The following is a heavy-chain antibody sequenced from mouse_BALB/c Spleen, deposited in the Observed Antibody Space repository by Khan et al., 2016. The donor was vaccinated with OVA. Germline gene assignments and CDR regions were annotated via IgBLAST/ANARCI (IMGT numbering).Heavy chain of an antibody. D-gene: IGHD1-1*01. V-gene: IGHV1S137*01. CDR2: ISTYYGDV. CDR3: ARSFITTASYYAMDY. CDR1: GYIFTDYA. Sequence: QVQLQQSGAELVRPGVSVKISCKGSGYIFTDYAMHWVKQSHAKSLEWIGIISTYYGDVSYNQQFKGKATMTVDKSSSTAYMELARLTSEDSAIFYCARSFITTASYYAMDYWGQGTSVTVSS. J-gene: IGHJ4*01.